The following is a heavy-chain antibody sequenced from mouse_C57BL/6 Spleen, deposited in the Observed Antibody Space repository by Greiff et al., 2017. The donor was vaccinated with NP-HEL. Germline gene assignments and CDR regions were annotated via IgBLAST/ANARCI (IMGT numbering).Heavy chain of an antibody. CDR1: GYSFTDYN. J-gene: IGHJ4*01. D-gene: IGHD1-1*01. CDR2: INPNYGTT. Sequence: EVKLMESGPELVKPGASVKISCKASGYSFTDYNMNWVKQSNGKSLEWIGVINPNYGTTSYNQKFKGKATLTVDQSSSTAYMQLNSLTSEDSAVYYCARDYGSSYKDYAMDYWGQGTSVTVSS. CDR3: ARDYGSSYKDYAMDY. V-gene: IGHV1-39*01.